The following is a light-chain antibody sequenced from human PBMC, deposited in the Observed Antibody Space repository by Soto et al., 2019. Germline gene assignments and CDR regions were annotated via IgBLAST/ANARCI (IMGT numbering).Light chain of an antibody. CDR1: QGISSY. CDR2: AAS. CDR3: QQLNTSPIT. Sequence: DIQLTQSPSFLSASVGDRVTITCRASQGISSYLAWYQQKPGNAPRLLIYAASTLQSGVPSRFSGSGSGPEFTLTISSLQPEDFATYHCQQLNTSPITFGQGTRLEIK. J-gene: IGKJ5*01. V-gene: IGKV1-9*01.